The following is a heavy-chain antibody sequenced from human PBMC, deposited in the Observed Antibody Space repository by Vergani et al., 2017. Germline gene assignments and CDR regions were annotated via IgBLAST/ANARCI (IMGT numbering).Heavy chain of an antibody. J-gene: IGHJ5*02. CDR2: ISYDGSNK. CDR3: ARGVSSGGYPTWFDP. V-gene: IGHV3-30*01. Sequence: QVQLVESGGGVVQPGRSLRLSCAASGFTFSSYAMHWVRQAPGKGLEWVAVISYDGSNKYYADSVKGRFTISRDNSKNTLYLQMNSLRAEDTAVYYCARGVSSGGYPTWFDPWGQGTLVTVSS. CDR1: GFTFSSYA. D-gene: IGHD1-26*01.